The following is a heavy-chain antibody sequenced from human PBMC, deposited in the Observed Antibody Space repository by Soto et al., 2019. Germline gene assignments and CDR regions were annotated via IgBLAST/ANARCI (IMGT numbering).Heavy chain of an antibody. D-gene: IGHD3-22*01. Sequence: SETLSLTCTVSGGSISRTDYYWSWIRQPPGKGLEWVGYVYYSGTTYYSPSLRSRLNISLDTSRNLFSLRLSSVTAADTAVYYCARATEYYHSRGYYSHHFDKWGQGTLVTVSS. CDR3: ARATEYYHSRGYYSHHFDK. CDR1: GGSISRTDYY. V-gene: IGHV4-30-4*01. CDR2: VYYSGTT. J-gene: IGHJ4*02.